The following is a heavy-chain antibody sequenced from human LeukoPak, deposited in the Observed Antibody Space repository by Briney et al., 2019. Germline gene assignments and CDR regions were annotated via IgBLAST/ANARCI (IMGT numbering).Heavy chain of an antibody. J-gene: IGHJ3*01. CDR3: ARDRVLYDYDSSGFYQGAFDF. CDR1: GYTFTSYY. Sequence: ASEKVSCKASGYTFTSYYIHWVRQAPGQGLEWMGIINPSGGSTSYAQKFQGRVTMTRDTSTSTVYMELSSLRSEDTAVHYCARDRVLYDYDSSGFYQGAFDFWGQGTMVTVSS. CDR2: INPSGGST. D-gene: IGHD3-22*01. V-gene: IGHV1-46*01.